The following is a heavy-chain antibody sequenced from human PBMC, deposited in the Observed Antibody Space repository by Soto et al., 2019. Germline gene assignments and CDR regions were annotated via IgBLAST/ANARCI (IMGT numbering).Heavy chain of an antibody. V-gene: IGHV5-10-1*03. CDR3: ARGGYDSTWYWYFDP. J-gene: IGHJ5*02. Sequence: EVQLVQSGAEVKKPGESLRISCKASGYSFTSYWISWVRQTPGKGLEWVARIDPRDSYTNYSPSFEGHVTISADQSLSTVYLHWSSLKASDTAIYYCARGGYDSTWYWYFDPWGQGTVVTVAS. CDR2: IDPRDSYT. CDR1: GYSFTSYW. D-gene: IGHD6-13*01.